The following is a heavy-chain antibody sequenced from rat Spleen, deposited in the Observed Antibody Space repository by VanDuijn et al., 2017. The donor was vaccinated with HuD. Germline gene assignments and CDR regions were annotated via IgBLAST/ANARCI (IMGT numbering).Heavy chain of an antibody. Sequence: EVQLVESGGGLVQPGRSLKLSCAASGFTFSSFPMAWVRQAPKKGLEWVASISTAGSNTFYRDSVKGRFTISRDNAKSTLYLQMDSLKSEDTATYYCTTWDYWHNRFDYWGQGVMVTVSS. CDR1: GFTFSSFP. CDR2: ISTAGSNT. J-gene: IGHJ2*01. D-gene: IGHD1-6*01. V-gene: IGHV5-27*01. CDR3: TTWDYWHNRFDY.